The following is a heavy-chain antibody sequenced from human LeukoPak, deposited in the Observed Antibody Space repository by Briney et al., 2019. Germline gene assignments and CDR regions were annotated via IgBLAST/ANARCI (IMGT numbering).Heavy chain of an antibody. V-gene: IGHV3-21*01. CDR2: ISSSSSYI. CDR1: GFTFSSYS. Sequence: GGSLRLSCAASGFTFSSYSMNWVRQAPGKGLEWVSSISSSSSYIYYADSVKGRFTISRDNAKNSLYLQMNSLRAEDTAVYYCARVYGDYPAFDIWGQGTMVTVSS. CDR3: ARVYGDYPAFDI. J-gene: IGHJ3*02. D-gene: IGHD4-17*01.